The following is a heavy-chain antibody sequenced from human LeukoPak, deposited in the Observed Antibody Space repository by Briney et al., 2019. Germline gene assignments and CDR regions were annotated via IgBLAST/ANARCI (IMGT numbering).Heavy chain of an antibody. CDR2: INHSGST. CDR1: GGSFSGYY. V-gene: IGHV4-34*01. CDR3: ARGGLTGGFDY. J-gene: IGHJ4*02. D-gene: IGHD1-14*01. Sequence: PSETLSLTCAVYGGSFSGYYWSWIRQPPGKGLEWIGEINHSGSTNYNPSLKSRVTISADTSKNQFSLKLSSVTAADTAVYYCARGGLTGGFDYWGQGTLVTVSS.